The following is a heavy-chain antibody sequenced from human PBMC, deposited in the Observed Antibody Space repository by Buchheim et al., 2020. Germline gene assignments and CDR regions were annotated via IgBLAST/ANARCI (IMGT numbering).Heavy chain of an antibody. V-gene: IGHV4-39*07. CDR2: IYYSGTT. D-gene: IGHD2-15*01. CDR1: GGPISTSSYY. Sequence: QLQLQESGPGLVKPSETLSLTCTVSGGPISTSSYYWGWIRQPPGKGLVWIGSIYYSGTTYYNPSLKSRVTISVDTSKNQFSLELSSVTAADTAVYYCAGDFKRVGVTDYWGQGTL. CDR3: AGDFKRVGVTDY. J-gene: IGHJ4*02.